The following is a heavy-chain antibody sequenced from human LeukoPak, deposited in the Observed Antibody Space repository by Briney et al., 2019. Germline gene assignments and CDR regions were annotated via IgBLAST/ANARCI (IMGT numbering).Heavy chain of an antibody. CDR2: ISSGSTAK. D-gene: IGHD2-8*01. CDR1: GFTFSSYS. CDR3: AGRSCSNGICPFDY. J-gene: IGHJ4*02. Sequence: GGSLRLSCAASGFTFSSYSINWVRQAPGKGLEWVSSISSGSTAKWYADSVTGRFTTPRDNSHFSLYLQMNGLRAEDTAVYYCAGRSCSNGICPFDYWGQGTLITVSS. V-gene: IGHV3-21*01.